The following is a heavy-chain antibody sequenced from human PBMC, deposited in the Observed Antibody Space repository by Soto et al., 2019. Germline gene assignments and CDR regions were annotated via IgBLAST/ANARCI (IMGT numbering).Heavy chain of an antibody. D-gene: IGHD3-22*01. V-gene: IGHV3-73*01. Sequence: PGGPLRLSCAASGFTFSCSAMHWVRQASGKGLEWVGRIRSKANSYATAYAASVKGRFTISRDDSKNTAYLQMNSLKTEDTAVYYCTTLYYYDWYYFDYWGQGTLVTVSS. J-gene: IGHJ4*02. CDR1: GFTFSCSA. CDR3: TTLYYYDWYYFDY. CDR2: IRSKANSYAT.